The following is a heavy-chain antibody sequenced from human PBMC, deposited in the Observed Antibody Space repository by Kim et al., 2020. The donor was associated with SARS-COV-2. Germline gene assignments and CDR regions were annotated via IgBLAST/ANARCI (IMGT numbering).Heavy chain of an antibody. Sequence: VQGRFTVSRDNTRNTLYLQMNSLRTEDTALYYCVKEAAFTTVVVDYYFDYWGQGTLVTVSS. V-gene: IGHV3-30*02. D-gene: IGHD2-15*01. CDR3: VKEAAFTTVVVDYYFDY. J-gene: IGHJ4*02.